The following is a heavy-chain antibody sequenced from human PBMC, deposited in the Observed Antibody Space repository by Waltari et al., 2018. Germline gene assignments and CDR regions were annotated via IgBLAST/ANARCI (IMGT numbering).Heavy chain of an antibody. CDR3: ARDRYSSSWYDY. CDR2: INPNSGGT. D-gene: IGHD6-13*01. CDR1: GYTFTGYY. J-gene: IGHJ4*02. Sequence: QVQLVQSGAEVKKPGASVKVSCKASGYTFTGYYMHWVRQAPGQGLEWMGRINPNSGGTNYAQKCQGRVTMTRDTSISTAYMELSRLRSDDTAVYYCARDRYSSSWYDYWGQGTLVTVSS. V-gene: IGHV1-2*06.